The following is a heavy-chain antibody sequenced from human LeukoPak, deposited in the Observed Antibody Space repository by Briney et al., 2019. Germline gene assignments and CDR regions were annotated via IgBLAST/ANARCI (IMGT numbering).Heavy chain of an antibody. CDR1: GFIFSNYA. CDR3: AKDLTYGEYAGGDAFDI. D-gene: IGHD4-17*01. Sequence: GGSLRLSCAASGFIFSNYAMQWVRQAPGMGLEWVAFIRYDGGNTYYADSVKGRFTISRDNSKNTMYLQMNSLNAEDTAVYYCAKDLTYGEYAGGDAFDIWGQGTMVTVSS. CDR2: IRYDGGNT. J-gene: IGHJ3*02. V-gene: IGHV3-30*02.